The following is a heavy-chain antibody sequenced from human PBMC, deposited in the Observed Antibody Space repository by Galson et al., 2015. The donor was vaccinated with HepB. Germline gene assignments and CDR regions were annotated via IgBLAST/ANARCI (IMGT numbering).Heavy chain of an antibody. J-gene: IGHJ6*02. CDR2: INPNSGGT. CDR3: ARDGIVVVPAAKYAMDV. D-gene: IGHD2-2*01. CDR1: GYTFTGYY. Sequence: SVKVSCKASGYTFTGYYMHWVRQAPGQGLEWMGWINPNSGGTNYAQKFQGRVTMTRDTSISTAYMELSRLRSDDTAVYYCARDGIVVVPAAKYAMDVWGQGTTVTVSS. V-gene: IGHV1-2*02.